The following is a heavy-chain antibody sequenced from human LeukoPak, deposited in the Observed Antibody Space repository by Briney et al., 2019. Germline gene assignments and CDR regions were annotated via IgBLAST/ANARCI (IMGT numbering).Heavy chain of an antibody. CDR3: AREIGELDYDFWSGYEDWFDP. Sequence: SETLSLTCTVSGGSISSSSYYWGWIRQPPGKGLEWIGSIYYSGSTYYNPARKSRCTISVDTSKNQFSLKLSSVTAADTAVYYCAREIGELDYDFWSGYEDWFDPWGQGTLVTVSS. J-gene: IGHJ5*02. CDR1: GGSISSSSYY. D-gene: IGHD3-3*01. CDR2: IYYSGST. V-gene: IGHV4-39*07.